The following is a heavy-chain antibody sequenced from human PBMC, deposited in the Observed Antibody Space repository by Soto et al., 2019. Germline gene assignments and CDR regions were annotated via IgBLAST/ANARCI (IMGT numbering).Heavy chain of an antibody. CDR3: AHFSGYEQFDY. D-gene: IGHD5-12*01. Sequence: QITLKESGPTLVKPTQTLTLTCTFSGFSLSTSGEGVGWIRQPPRKVLEWLAVIYWNDDKRYSPSLKSRVTITKDTSRNQVVLTMTSMDPVDTATYYCAHFSGYEQFDYWGQGTLVTVSS. CDR1: GFSLSTSGEG. CDR2: IYWNDDK. J-gene: IGHJ4*02. V-gene: IGHV2-5*01.